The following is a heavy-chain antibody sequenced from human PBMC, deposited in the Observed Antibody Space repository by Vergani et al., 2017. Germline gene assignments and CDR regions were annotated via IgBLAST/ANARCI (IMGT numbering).Heavy chain of an antibody. V-gene: IGHV4-34*01. D-gene: IGHD1-20*01. Sequence: QVQLQQWGAGLLKPSETLSLTCAVYGGYFSGYYWSWIRQPPGKGLEWIGEINHSGSTNYNPSLKSRVTISVDTSKNQFSLKLSSVTAADTAVYYCARAYNWNGDWFDPWGQGTLVTVSS. J-gene: IGHJ5*02. CDR1: GGYFSGYY. CDR2: INHSGST. CDR3: ARAYNWNGDWFDP.